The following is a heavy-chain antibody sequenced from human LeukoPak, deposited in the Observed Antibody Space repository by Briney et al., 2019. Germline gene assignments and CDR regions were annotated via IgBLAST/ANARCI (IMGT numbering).Heavy chain of an antibody. CDR3: ASCPYSVVRGVMGYNWFDP. CDR1: GYTFTSYY. V-gene: IGHV1-46*01. CDR2: INPSGGST. D-gene: IGHD3-10*01. Sequence: ASVTVSCKASGYTFTSYYMHWVRQAPGQGLEWMGIINPSGGSTSYAQKFQGRVTITADESTSTAYMELSSLRSEDTAVYYCASCPYSVVRGVMGYNWFDPWGQGTLVTVSS. J-gene: IGHJ5*02.